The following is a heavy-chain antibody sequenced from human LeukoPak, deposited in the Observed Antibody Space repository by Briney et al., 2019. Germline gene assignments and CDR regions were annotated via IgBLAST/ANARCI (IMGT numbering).Heavy chain of an antibody. Sequence: AGGSLRLSCASSGFTFSSYSMNSVRQAPGKGLEWVSSISSSSGYIYYADSVKGRFTISRDNAKNSLYLQMNSLRAEDTAVYYCARDGSSWYDAFDIWGQGTMVTVSS. CDR3: ARDGSSWYDAFDI. CDR1: GFTFSSYS. CDR2: ISSSSGYI. D-gene: IGHD6-13*01. V-gene: IGHV3-21*01. J-gene: IGHJ3*02.